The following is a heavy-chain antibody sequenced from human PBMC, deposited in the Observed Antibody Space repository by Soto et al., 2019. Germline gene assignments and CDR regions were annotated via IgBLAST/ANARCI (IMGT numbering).Heavy chain of an antibody. CDR3: AKDLERLWFGEPIAY. CDR2: VSGSGGST. D-gene: IGHD3-10*01. CDR1: GFTFSSYA. V-gene: IGHV3-23*01. J-gene: IGHJ4*02. Sequence: GGSLTLSSAASGFTFSSYAMSWVRQAPGKGLEWVSAVSGSGGSTYYADSVKGRFTISRDSSKNTLYLQRNSLRAEDTAVYYCAKDLERLWFGEPIAYWGQGTLVTVSS.